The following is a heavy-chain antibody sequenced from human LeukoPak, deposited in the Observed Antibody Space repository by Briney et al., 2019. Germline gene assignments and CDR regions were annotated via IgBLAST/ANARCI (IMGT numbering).Heavy chain of an antibody. CDR3: AKDMSGYRDY. CDR1: GFTFSSYG. CDR2: ISYDGSNK. D-gene: IGHD5-12*01. V-gene: IGHV3-30*18. Sequence: PGGSLRLSCAASGFTFSSYGMHWVRQAPGKGLEWVAVISYDGSNKYYADSVKGRFTISRDNSKNTLYLKMNSLRAEDTAVYYCAKDMSGYRDYWGQGTLVTVSS. J-gene: IGHJ4*02.